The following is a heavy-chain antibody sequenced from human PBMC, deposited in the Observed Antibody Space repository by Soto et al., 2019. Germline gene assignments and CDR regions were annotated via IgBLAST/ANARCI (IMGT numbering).Heavy chain of an antibody. Sequence: GESLKIACRSSGDSFSRYWIGWVRQMPGKDLEWMGIIYPGDSDTRYSPSFQGQVTISADKSLRTAYLQWTSLKASDTALYYCARTRSFTLGFYYDGMDVWGQGTTVTVSS. CDR1: GDSFSRYW. J-gene: IGHJ6*02. CDR2: IYPGDSDT. CDR3: ARTRSFTLGFYYDGMDV. D-gene: IGHD2-2*03. V-gene: IGHV5-51*01.